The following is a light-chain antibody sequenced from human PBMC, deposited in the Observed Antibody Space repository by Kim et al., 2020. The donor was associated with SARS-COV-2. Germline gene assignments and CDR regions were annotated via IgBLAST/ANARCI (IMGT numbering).Light chain of an antibody. CDR3: QQYYSSPWT. J-gene: IGKJ1*01. CDR2: WAS. CDR1: QDLLYNPNNKNY. Sequence: DIMMTQSPDSLAVSLGERAAINCKSSQDLLYNPNNKNYLAWYQQKPGQPPRLLIYWASSRESGVPGRFSGGGSGTNFSLTISSLQAEDVAVYYCQQYYSSPWTFGQGTKVDIK. V-gene: IGKV4-1*01.